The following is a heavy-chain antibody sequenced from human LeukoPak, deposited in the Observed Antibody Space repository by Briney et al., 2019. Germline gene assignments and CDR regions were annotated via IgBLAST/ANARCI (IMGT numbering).Heavy chain of an antibody. Sequence: HAGGSLRLSCAASGFTFSNYWMSWVRQAPGKGPEWAANIKQDGNEKYYVDSVKGRFTISRGNTRNSLYLQMNSLSAEDTAVYYCARDKVEGPTICDYWGQGTLVTVSS. CDR3: ARDKVEGPTICDY. CDR1: GFTFSNYW. J-gene: IGHJ4*02. D-gene: IGHD1-26*01. V-gene: IGHV3-7*01. CDR2: IKQDGNEK.